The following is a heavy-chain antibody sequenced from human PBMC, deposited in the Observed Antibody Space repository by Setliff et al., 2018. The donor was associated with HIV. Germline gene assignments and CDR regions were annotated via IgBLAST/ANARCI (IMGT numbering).Heavy chain of an antibody. J-gene: IGHJ4*02. CDR2: INYRGNT. CDR1: GGSISTSRYY. V-gene: IGHV4-39*01. Sequence: SETLSLTCTVSGGSISTSRYYWGWIRQPPGKGLEWIGSINYRGNTYYNPSRKSRAAISVDTSKNQISLKLSSVTAADTAVYYCARQFWMLTTLYFDSLGPGTLVTVSS. D-gene: IGHD3-16*01. CDR3: ARQFWMLTTLYFDS.